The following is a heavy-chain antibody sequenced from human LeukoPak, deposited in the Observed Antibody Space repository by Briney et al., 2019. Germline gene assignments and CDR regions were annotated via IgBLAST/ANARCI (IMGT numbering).Heavy chain of an antibody. Sequence: SETLSLTCTAPGGSISSSSYYWAWFRQPPGKDLEWIGRIYTSGSTNYNPSLKSRVTISVDTSKNQFSLKLSSVTAADTAVYYCASLNPRAAEDYWGQGTLVTVSS. J-gene: IGHJ4*02. CDR1: GGSISSSSYY. CDR3: ASLNPRAAEDY. CDR2: IYTSGST. V-gene: IGHV4-61*02. D-gene: IGHD6-13*01.